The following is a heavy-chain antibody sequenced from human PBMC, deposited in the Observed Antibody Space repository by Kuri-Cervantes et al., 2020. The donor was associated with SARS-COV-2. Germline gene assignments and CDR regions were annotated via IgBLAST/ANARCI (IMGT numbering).Heavy chain of an antibody. CDR3: ARGMWTGYCSSTSCSDGGFHLDY. D-gene: IGHD2-2*01. V-gene: IGHV4-59*12. J-gene: IGHJ4*02. CDR1: GGSISSYY. CDR2: IYYSGST. Sequence: SETLSLTCTVSGGSISSYYWSWIRQPPGKGLEWIGYIYYSGSTNYNPSLKSRVTISVDRSKNQFSLKLSSVTAADTAVYYCARGMWTGYCSSTSCSDGGFHLDYWGQGTLVTV.